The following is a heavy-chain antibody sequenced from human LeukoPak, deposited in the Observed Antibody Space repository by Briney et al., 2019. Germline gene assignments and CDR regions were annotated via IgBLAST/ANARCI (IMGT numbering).Heavy chain of an antibody. J-gene: IGHJ5*02. CDR1: GGTFTNSA. Sequence: ASVKVSCKTSGGTFTNSAISWVRQAPGQGLEWLGGIMPLFGTAGYAQKFQGRVTITKDESTRTVYLELTSLTSDDTAVYYCARDVHGDYGSGWFDPWGQGTLVSVSS. CDR3: ARDVHGDYGSGWFDP. CDR2: IMPLFGTA. D-gene: IGHD4-17*01. V-gene: IGHV1-69*05.